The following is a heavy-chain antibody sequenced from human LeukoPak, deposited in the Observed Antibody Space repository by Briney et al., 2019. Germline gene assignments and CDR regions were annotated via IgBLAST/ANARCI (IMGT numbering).Heavy chain of an antibody. J-gene: IGHJ4*02. Sequence: PSETLSLTCAVYGGSFSGYYWSWIRQPPGKELEWIGFIYYSGSTYYNPSLKSRVTISVDTSKNQFSLKLSSVTAADTAVYYCAREARFTMVRGGGYFDYWGQGTLVTVSS. V-gene: IGHV4-34*09. CDR2: IYYSGST. CDR1: GGSFSGYY. D-gene: IGHD3-10*01. CDR3: AREARFTMVRGGGYFDY.